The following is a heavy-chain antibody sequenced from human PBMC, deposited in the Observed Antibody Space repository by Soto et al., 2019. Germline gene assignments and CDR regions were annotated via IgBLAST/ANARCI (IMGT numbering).Heavy chain of an antibody. CDR3: ASIAGAAVYNWFDP. D-gene: IGHD6-19*01. V-gene: IGHV5-10-1*01. Sequence: GESLKISCKGSGYSFTSYWISWVRQMPGKGLEWMGRIDPSDSYTNYSPSFQGHVTISADKSISTAYLQWSSLKASDTAMYYCASIAGAAVYNWFDPCGQGTLVIVSS. CDR2: IDPSDSYT. J-gene: IGHJ5*02. CDR1: GYSFTSYW.